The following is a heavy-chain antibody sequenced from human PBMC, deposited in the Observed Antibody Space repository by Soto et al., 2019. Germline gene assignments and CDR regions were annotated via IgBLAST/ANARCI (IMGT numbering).Heavy chain of an antibody. D-gene: IGHD3-22*01. V-gene: IGHV3-30-3*01. J-gene: IGHJ4*02. CDR2: IGYDGSLE. CDR1: GFTFSGYA. Sequence: QVQLVESGGGVAQPGRSLRVSCAASGFTFSGYAMHWVRQAPGKGLEWVAIIGYDGSLESYAESVKGRLTISRDNSNNPLFLLMNSLRPEDTAVYYCAREHYDSSGYYRIDSWGQGTLVTVYS. CDR3: AREHYDSSGYYRIDS.